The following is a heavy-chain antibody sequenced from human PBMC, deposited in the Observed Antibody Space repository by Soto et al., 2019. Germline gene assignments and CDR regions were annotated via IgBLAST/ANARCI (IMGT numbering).Heavy chain of an antibody. CDR3: VMVDNYVTPTPQDV. V-gene: IGHV1-18*01. Sequence: QVQLVQSGAEVKKPGASVKVSCKASGYIFVNYGIAWVRQAPGQGLEWMGWISPYTGNTHSATKVQGRLTMTTDTSTSTAYIDLGSLTSDDTAVYYCVMVDNYVTPTPQDVWGQGTTVTVSS. CDR1: GYIFVNYG. D-gene: IGHD3-16*01. J-gene: IGHJ6*02. CDR2: ISPYTGNT.